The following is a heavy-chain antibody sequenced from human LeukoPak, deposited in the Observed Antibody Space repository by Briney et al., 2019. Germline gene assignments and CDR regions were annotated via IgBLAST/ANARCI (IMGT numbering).Heavy chain of an antibody. Sequence: GGSLRLSCAASGFTFNNYAMSWFRQTPGKGLEWVSAISGSGDRTYYAESVRGRFSISRDNSKNTLYLQMHSLRAEDTAVYYCGKRELWHGSGEDAWGQGTTVTVSS. CDR2: ISGSGDRT. CDR3: GKRELWHGSGEDA. V-gene: IGHV3-23*01. CDR1: GFTFNNYA. J-gene: IGHJ6*02. D-gene: IGHD3-10*01.